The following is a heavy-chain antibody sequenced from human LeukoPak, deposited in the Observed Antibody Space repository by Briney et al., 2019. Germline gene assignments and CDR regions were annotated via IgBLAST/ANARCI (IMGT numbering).Heavy chain of an antibody. Sequence: SETLSLTCTVSGDSINSDYWSWLRQPPGKGLEWIGYIYYSGSTNYNPSLKSRVIISIDTSKTQFSLRLRSVTAADTAVYYCARENDRYGRIDYWGQGTQVTVSS. V-gene: IGHV4-59*01. CDR3: ARENDRYGRIDY. CDR1: GDSINSDY. J-gene: IGHJ4*02. D-gene: IGHD5-18*01. CDR2: IYYSGST.